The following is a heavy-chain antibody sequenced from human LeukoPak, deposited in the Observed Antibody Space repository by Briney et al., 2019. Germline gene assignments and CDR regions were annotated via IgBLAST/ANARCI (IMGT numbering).Heavy chain of an antibody. J-gene: IGHJ5*02. CDR3: TRSRRGSGWYWFDP. V-gene: IGHV1-18*01. D-gene: IGHD6-19*01. CDR2: SSSYNCNT. CDR1: GYTVTTYG. Sequence: ASVNVSCKASGYTVTTYGISWGRQAPGQGLEGVGWSSSYNCNTNYEQKLQGRRTTTTDTATSTAYLELRSLRSDDTAVYYCTRSRRGSGWYWFDPWGQGTLVTVSS.